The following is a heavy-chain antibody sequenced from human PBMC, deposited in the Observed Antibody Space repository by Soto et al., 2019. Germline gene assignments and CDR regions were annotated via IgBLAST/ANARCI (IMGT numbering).Heavy chain of an antibody. V-gene: IGHV4-59*08. J-gene: IGHJ4*02. CDR1: GGSISNYY. D-gene: IGHD1-26*01. CDR2: ISYSGST. Sequence: QLQLQESGPGLVKPSETLSLTCTVSGGSISNYYWSWIRRPPGKGLEWIGYISYSGSTNYSPSLQGRVTMSIDTSKNHFSLELSSLTAADTAVYYCARRHISHYQFDYWGQGTLVTVSS. CDR3: ARRHISHYQFDY.